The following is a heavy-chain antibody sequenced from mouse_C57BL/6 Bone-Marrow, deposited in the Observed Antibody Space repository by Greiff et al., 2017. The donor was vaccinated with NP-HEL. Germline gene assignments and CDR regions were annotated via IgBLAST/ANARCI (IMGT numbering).Heavy chain of an antibody. V-gene: IGHV1-81*01. CDR1: GYTFTSYG. J-gene: IGHJ3*01. CDR3: ARMILWLSY. Sequence: QVQLQQSGAELARPGASVKLSCKASGYTFTSYGISWVKQRTGQGLEWIGEIYPRSGNTYYNEKFKGKATLTADKSSSTAYMELRSLTSEDSAVYFCARMILWLSYWGQGTLVTVSA. CDR2: IYPRSGNT. D-gene: IGHD2-4*01.